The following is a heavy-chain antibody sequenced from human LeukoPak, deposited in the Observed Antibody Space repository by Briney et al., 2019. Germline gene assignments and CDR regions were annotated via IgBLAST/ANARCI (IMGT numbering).Heavy chain of an antibody. D-gene: IGHD3-10*01. J-gene: IGHJ5*02. CDR3: ANYGSGSYRFDP. CDR1: GDSISSGGYY. CDR2: IHHSGSS. V-gene: IGHV4-31*03. Sequence: PSETLSLTCTVSGDSISSGGYYWSWIRQHPGKGLEWIGYIHHSGSSYYNPSLKSRVIISVDTSKNQFSLKLNSVTAADTAVYYCANYGSGSYRFDPWGQGTLVTVSS.